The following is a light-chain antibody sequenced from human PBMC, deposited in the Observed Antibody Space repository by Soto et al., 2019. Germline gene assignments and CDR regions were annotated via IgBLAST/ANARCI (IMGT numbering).Light chain of an antibody. CDR1: QSVGSS. CDR2: GVS. V-gene: IGKV3-15*01. J-gene: IGKJ4*01. CDR3: QQYSQWPLT. Sequence: VLTQSPATLSVCPWERVTLSCRTSQSVGSSLAWYQQVPGQAPRLLIYGVSTRATGIPARFGGSGSAAEFTLTISSLQLEDYAVYYRQQYSQWPLTFGGGTKVDIK.